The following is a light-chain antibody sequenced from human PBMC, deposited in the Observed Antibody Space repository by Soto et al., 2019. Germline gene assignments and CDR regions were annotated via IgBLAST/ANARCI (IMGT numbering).Light chain of an antibody. V-gene: IGLV2-14*01. Sequence: ALTQPASVSGSPGQSITISCTGTSSNVGGYNYVSWYQQHPGKAPKLMIYDVSNRPSGVSNRFSGSKSGNTASLTISGLQAEDEADYYCSSYTSSSTHYVFGTGTKVTVL. CDR2: DVS. J-gene: IGLJ1*01. CDR1: SSNVGGYNY. CDR3: SSYTSSSTHYV.